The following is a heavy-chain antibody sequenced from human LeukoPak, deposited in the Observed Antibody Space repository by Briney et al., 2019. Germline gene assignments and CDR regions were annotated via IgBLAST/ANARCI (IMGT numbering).Heavy chain of an antibody. D-gene: IGHD6-13*01. Sequence: GGSLRLSCAASGFTFDDYAMHWVRQAPGKGLEWVSGISWNSGSIGYEDSVKGRFTISRDNAKNSLYLQMNSPRAEGTALYYCAKDSVAAAGFYYYMDVWGKGTTVTISS. CDR3: AKDSVAAAGFYYYMDV. CDR1: GFTFDDYA. J-gene: IGHJ6*03. V-gene: IGHV3-9*01. CDR2: ISWNSGSI.